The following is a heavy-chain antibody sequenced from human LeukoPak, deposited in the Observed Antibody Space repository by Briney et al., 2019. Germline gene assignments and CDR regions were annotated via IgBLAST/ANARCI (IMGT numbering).Heavy chain of an antibody. D-gene: IGHD4-17*01. J-gene: IGHJ4*02. V-gene: IGHV3-73*01. CDR3: TTWTTEALEN. Sequence: RGSLRLSCAASGFNFRDSAMHWVRQASGKGLEWVGRIRDKANTYATAYAASVKGRFIVSRDDSKNTAYLQMNSLKTEDTAVYYCTTWTTEALENWGQGTLVTVSS. CDR2: IRDKANTYAT. CDR1: GFNFRDSA.